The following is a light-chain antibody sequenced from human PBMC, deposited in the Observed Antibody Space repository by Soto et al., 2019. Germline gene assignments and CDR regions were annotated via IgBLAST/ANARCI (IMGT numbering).Light chain of an antibody. CDR1: QSVSSN. CDR3: QQYNDWPLK. J-gene: IGKJ1*01. V-gene: IGKV3-15*01. Sequence: EIVMTHSPATLSVSPWERATLSCRASQSVSSNLAWYQQKPGQAPSLLIYGAFTRATGIPARFSGTGSGTEFTLTISSLQSEDFALYYCQQYNDWPLKFGQGTKVDIK. CDR2: GAF.